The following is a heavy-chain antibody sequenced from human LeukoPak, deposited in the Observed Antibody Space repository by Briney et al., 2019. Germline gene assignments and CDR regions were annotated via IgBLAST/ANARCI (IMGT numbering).Heavy chain of an antibody. CDR3: ARYCSSTSCYTYYYYMDV. D-gene: IGHD2-2*02. Sequence: TSVKVSCKASGYTFTSYGIRWVQQAPGQGLEWIGWISAYNGNTNYAQKLQGRVTMTTDTSTSTAYMELRSLRSDDTAVYYCARYCSSTSCYTYYYYMDVWGKGTTVTVSS. CDR1: GYTFTSYG. J-gene: IGHJ6*03. V-gene: IGHV1-18*01. CDR2: ISAYNGNT.